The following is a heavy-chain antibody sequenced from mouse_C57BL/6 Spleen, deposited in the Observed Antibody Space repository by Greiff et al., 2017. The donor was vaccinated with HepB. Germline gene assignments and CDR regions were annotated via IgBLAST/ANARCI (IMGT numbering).Heavy chain of an antibody. Sequence: EVQRVESGPGMVKPSQSLSLTCTVTGYSITSGYDWHWIRHFPGNKLEWMGYISYSGSTNYNPSLKSRISITHDTSKNHFFLKLNSVTTEDTATYYCAREDYYGSSPWFAYWGQGTLVTVSA. CDR3: AREDYYGSSPWFAY. CDR2: ISYSGST. CDR1: GYSITSGYD. V-gene: IGHV3-1*01. J-gene: IGHJ3*01. D-gene: IGHD1-1*01.